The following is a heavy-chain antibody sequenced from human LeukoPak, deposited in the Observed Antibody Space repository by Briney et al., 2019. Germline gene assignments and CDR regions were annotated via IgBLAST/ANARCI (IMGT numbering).Heavy chain of an antibody. J-gene: IGHJ6*03. D-gene: IGHD4-11*01. CDR3: AKDSNYNLYYYMDV. CDR2: IRYDGSNK. V-gene: IGHV3-30*02. CDR1: GFTFSSYG. Sequence: GGSLRLSCAASGFTFSSYGMHWVRQAPGEGLEWVAFIRYDGSNKYYADSVKGRFTISRDNSKNTLYLQMNSLRAEDTAVYYCAKDSNYNLYYYMDVWGKGTTVTVSS.